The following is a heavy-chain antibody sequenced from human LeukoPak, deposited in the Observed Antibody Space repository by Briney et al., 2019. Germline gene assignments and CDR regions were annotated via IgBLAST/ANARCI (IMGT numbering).Heavy chain of an antibody. V-gene: IGHV4-4*07. CDR2: IYTSGST. D-gene: IGHD2-2*01. J-gene: IGHJ4*02. Sequence: PSETLSLTCTVSGGSISSYYWSWIRQPAGKGLEWIGRIYTSGSTNYNPSLKSRVTISVDTSKNQFSLKLSSVTAADTAVYYCARKGFDIVVVPAATTQLSGLYGFDYWGQGTLVTVSS. CDR1: GGSISSYY. CDR3: ARKGFDIVVVPAATTQLSGLYGFDY.